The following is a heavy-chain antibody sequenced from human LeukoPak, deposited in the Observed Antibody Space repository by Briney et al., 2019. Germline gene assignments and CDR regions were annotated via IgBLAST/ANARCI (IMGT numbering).Heavy chain of an antibody. J-gene: IGHJ4*02. V-gene: IGHV1-2*02. CDR1: GYTFTGYY. CDR3: ASGYDYGDYALDY. Sequence: ASVKVSCKASGYTFTGYYMHWVRQAPGQGLEGMGWINPNSGGTNYAQKFQGRVTMTRDTSISTAYMELSRLRSDDTAVYYCASGYDYGDYALDYWGQGTLVTVSS. CDR2: INPNSGGT. D-gene: IGHD4-17*01.